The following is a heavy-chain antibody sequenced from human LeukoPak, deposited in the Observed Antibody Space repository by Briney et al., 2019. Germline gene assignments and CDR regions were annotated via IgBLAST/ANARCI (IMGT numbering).Heavy chain of an antibody. J-gene: IGHJ6*02. CDR1: GFTVSSNY. Sequence: PGGSLRLSCAASGFTVSSNYMSWVRQAPAKGLEWVSVIYSGGSTYYADSVKGRFTISRDNSKNTLYLQMNSLRAEDTAVYYCARGWANYGMDVWGQGTTVTVSS. D-gene: IGHD5-24*01. V-gene: IGHV3-53*01. CDR3: ARGWANYGMDV. CDR2: IYSGGST.